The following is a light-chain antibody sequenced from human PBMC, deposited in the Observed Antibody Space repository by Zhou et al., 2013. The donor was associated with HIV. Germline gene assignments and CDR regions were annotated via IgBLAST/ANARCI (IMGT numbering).Light chain of an antibody. CDR2: GAS. J-gene: IGKJ4*01. CDR3: QKYNSGGLT. CDR1: QGIRNF. Sequence: DIQMTQSPSSLSASVGDRVTITCRASQGIRNFLAWYQQKPVKVPKVLIYGASTLQSGVPSRFSGSGSGTDFTLTISSLQPEDVATYYCQKYNSGGLTFGGGTKVEIK. V-gene: IGKV1-27*01.